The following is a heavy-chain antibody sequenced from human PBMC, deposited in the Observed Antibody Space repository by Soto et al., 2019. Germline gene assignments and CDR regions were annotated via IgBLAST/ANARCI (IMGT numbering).Heavy chain of an antibody. J-gene: IGHJ4*02. V-gene: IGHV1-2*04. Sequence: ASVKVSCKASGYTFTGYYMHWVRQAPGQGLEWMGWINPNSGGTNYAQKFQGWVTMTRDTSISTAYMELSRLRSDDTAVYYCARDLGYCSGGSCSSHFDYWGQGTLVIVSS. CDR3: ARDLGYCSGGSCSSHFDY. CDR2: INPNSGGT. D-gene: IGHD2-15*01. CDR1: GYTFTGYY.